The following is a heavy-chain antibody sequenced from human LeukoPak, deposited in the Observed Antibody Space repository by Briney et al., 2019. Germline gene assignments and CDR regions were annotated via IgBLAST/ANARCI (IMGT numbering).Heavy chain of an antibody. D-gene: IGHD2-21*01. CDR1: GFSFSNYW. CDR2: INSDGSST. J-gene: IGHJ5*02. Sequence: GGSLRLSCAASGFSFSNYWMHWVRQAPGKGLVWVSRINSDGSSTTYADSVKGRFTVSRDNAKNTLYLQMNSLRAEDTAVYYCARDGVEFYNWFDPWGQGTLVTVSS. V-gene: IGHV3-74*01. CDR3: ARDGVEFYNWFDP.